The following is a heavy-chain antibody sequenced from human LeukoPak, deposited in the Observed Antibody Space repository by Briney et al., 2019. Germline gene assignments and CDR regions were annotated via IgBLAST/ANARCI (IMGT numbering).Heavy chain of an antibody. J-gene: IGHJ5*02. V-gene: IGHV4-59*08. CDR3: ARHTDSRPFDP. D-gene: IGHD4-11*01. CDR2: IYSSGST. CDR1: GGSIITYD. Sequence: SETLSLTFTFSGGSIITYDWSWIRRPPGKGLEWIGYIYSSGSTNYNPSLKSRVTISVDTSKNQFSLKLSSVTAADTAVYYCARHTDSRPFDPWGQGTLVIVSS.